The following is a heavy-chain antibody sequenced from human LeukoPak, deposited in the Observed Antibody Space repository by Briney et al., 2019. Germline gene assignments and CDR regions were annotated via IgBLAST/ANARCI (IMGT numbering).Heavy chain of an antibody. CDR3: ARSYSGSLNLFDP. Sequence: PGGSLRLSFAASGFSFSTYDMNWVRQAPGKGLEWVSSISGSGDYIYYADSVKGRFTISRDNAKNSLFLQMDSLRAEDTAVYYCARSYSGSLNLFDPWGQGTLVTVS. CDR1: GFSFSTYD. D-gene: IGHD1-26*01. J-gene: IGHJ5*02. V-gene: IGHV3-21*06. CDR2: ISGSGDYI.